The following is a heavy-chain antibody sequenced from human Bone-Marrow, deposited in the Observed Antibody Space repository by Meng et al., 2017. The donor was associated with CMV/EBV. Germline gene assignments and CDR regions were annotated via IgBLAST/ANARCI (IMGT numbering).Heavy chain of an antibody. D-gene: IGHD1-14*01. CDR2: IYSGGNT. J-gene: IGHJ4*02. V-gene: IGHV3-66*01. Sequence: GESLKISCAASELSVSSNHMSWVRQAPGKGLEWVSLIYSGGNTYYADSVKGRFTISRDNAKNTLYLQMNSLRAEDTAVYYCATLSGGNYWGQGTLVTVSS. CDR1: ELSVSSNH. CDR3: ATLSGGNY.